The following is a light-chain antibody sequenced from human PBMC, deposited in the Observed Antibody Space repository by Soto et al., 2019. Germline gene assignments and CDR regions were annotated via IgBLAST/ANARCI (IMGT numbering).Light chain of an antibody. CDR2: RAS. V-gene: IGKV1-5*03. Sequence: DIQMTQSPSALSASVGDRVTITCRASQSISSWLAWYQQKPGKAPKLLIYRASTLESGVPSRFGGAESGTEFTLTISSLQPDDFATYYCQQYSGIWTFGQGTKVEIK. CDR3: QQYSGIWT. J-gene: IGKJ1*01. CDR1: QSISSW.